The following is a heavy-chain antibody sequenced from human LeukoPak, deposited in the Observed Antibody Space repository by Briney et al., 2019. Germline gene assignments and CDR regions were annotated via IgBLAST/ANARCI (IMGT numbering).Heavy chain of an antibody. CDR1: GFTFSNYG. Sequence: GGSLRLSCAASGFTFSNYGMHWVRQAPGKGLEWVAVIPYDGSNKYYADSVKGRFTISRDNSKNTLYLRMNSLRAEDTAVYYCAKEGTASFDYWGQGTLVTVSS. V-gene: IGHV3-30*18. CDR3: AKEGTASFDY. CDR2: IPYDGSNK. D-gene: IGHD3-10*01. J-gene: IGHJ4*02.